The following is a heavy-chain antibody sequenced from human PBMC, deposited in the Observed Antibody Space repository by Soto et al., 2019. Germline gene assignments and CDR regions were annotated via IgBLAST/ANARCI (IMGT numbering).Heavy chain of an antibody. Sequence: GGSLRLSCAASGFTFSSYAMHWVRQAPGKGLEWVAVISYDGSNKYYADSVKGRFTISRDNSKNTLYLQMNSLRAEDTAVYYCARDAYISGYYQFDYWGQGTLVTVSS. J-gene: IGHJ4*02. V-gene: IGHV3-30-3*01. CDR3: ARDAYISGYYQFDY. CDR2: ISYDGSNK. CDR1: GFTFSSYA. D-gene: IGHD6-19*01.